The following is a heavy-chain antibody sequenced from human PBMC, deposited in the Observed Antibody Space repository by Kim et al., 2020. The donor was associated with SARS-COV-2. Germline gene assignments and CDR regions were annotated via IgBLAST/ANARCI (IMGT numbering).Heavy chain of an antibody. Sequence: SETLSLTCTVSGASISSYYWSWIRQPPGKGLEWIGSIYNSGSTNYNPSLKSRVTISVDTSKNQFSLKLSSVTAADTAVYYCARGRWQQLPTDWGQGTLVT. V-gene: IGHV4-59*13. CDR3: ARGRWQQLPTD. D-gene: IGHD6-13*01. CDR1: GASISSYY. J-gene: IGHJ4*02. CDR2: IYNSGST.